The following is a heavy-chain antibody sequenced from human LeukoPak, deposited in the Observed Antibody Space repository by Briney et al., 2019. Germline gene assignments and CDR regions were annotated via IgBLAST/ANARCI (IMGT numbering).Heavy chain of an antibody. Sequence: GGSLRLSCAASGFTFSSYAMSWVRQAPGKGLEWVSAISDSGGSTYYADSVKGRFTISRDNSKNTLYLQMNSLRAEDTAVYYCAKDLGYCTNGVCYTFYYWGQGTLVTVSS. D-gene: IGHD2-8*01. CDR1: GFTFSSYA. V-gene: IGHV3-23*01. J-gene: IGHJ4*02. CDR3: AKDLGYCTNGVCYTFYY. CDR2: ISDSGGST.